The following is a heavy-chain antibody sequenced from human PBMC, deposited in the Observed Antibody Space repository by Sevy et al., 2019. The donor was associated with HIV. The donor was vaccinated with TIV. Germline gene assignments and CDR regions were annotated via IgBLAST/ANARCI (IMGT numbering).Heavy chain of an antibody. V-gene: IGHV3-15*01. Sequence: GGSLRLSCAASGFTFSNAWMSWVRQAPGKGLEWVGRIKSKTDGGMTDYAAPVKGRFTISRDDSKNTLYLQMNSLKTEDTAVHYCTTPFRMTTVTTENALDIWGQGTMVTVSS. D-gene: IGHD4-4*01. CDR3: TTPFRMTTVTTENALDI. CDR1: GFTFSNAW. J-gene: IGHJ3*02. CDR2: IKSKTDGGMT.